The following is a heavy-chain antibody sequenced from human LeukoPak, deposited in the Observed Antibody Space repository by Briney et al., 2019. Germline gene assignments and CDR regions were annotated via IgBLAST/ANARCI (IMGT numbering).Heavy chain of an antibody. D-gene: IGHD4-23*01. V-gene: IGHV1-46*01. Sequence: ASVQVSCKASGYTYTSYYMHGVRQAPGQGLEWMGIINPSGGSTSYAQKFQGRVTMTRDMSTSTVYMELSSLRSEDTAVYYCARDLYGANSGAFDIWGQGTMVTVSS. CDR2: INPSGGST. CDR3: ARDLYGANSGAFDI. CDR1: GYTYTSYY. J-gene: IGHJ3*02.